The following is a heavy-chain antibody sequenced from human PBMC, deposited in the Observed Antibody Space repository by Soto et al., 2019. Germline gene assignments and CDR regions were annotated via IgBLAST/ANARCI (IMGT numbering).Heavy chain of an antibody. V-gene: IGHV3-23*01. CDR2: ISGSGGST. Sequence: EVQLLESGGGLVQPGGSLRLSCAASGFTFSSYAMSWVRQAPGKGLEWVSAISGSGGSTYYADSVKGRFTISRDNSRNTLYLQMNSLRAEDTAVYYCANGGSSWYMYYFDYWGQGTLVTVSS. CDR1: GFTFSSYA. CDR3: ANGGSSWYMYYFDY. J-gene: IGHJ4*02. D-gene: IGHD6-13*01.